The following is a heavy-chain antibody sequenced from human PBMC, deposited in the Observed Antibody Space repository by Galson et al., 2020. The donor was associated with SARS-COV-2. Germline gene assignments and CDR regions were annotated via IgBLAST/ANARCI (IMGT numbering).Heavy chain of an antibody. J-gene: IGHJ4*02. V-gene: IGHV1-69*13. Sequence: SVKVSCKASGDTFGSYAISWVRQAPGQGLEWMGGIIPLFGTANYAQKFQGRVTITADESTSTAYMELSSLKYEDTAVYFCARLNDYGAEDSWGQGTLVTVSS. CDR2: IIPLFGTA. D-gene: IGHD4-17*01. CDR3: ARLNDYGAEDS. CDR1: GDTFGSYA.